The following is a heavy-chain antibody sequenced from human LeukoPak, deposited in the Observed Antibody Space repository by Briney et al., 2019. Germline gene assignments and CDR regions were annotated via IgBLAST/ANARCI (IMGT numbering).Heavy chain of an antibody. Sequence: GRSLRLSCAVSGFNFNTYSMNWVRQAPGKGPEWVSSISSTSNYIYYAESVKGRFAVSRDNAKNSLYLQMNSLRAEDTALYYCARDPTRGYSYGYEDYWGQGTLVTVSS. CDR1: GFNFNTYS. D-gene: IGHD5-18*01. V-gene: IGHV3-21*01. CDR3: ARDPTRGYSYGYEDY. CDR2: ISSTSNYI. J-gene: IGHJ4*02.